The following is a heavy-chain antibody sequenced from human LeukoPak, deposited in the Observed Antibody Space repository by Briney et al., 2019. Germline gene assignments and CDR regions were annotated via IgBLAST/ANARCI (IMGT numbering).Heavy chain of an antibody. CDR1: GFTFTNYW. CDR3: VRDKLAGASRLDY. CDR2: IKQDGNEI. V-gene: IGHV3-7*03. J-gene: IGHJ4*02. Sequence: GGSLRLSCAASGFTFTNYWMSWVRQAPGKELEWVANIKQDGNEIYYVDSVKGRFTISRDNAKNSLYLQMNSLRAEDTAVYYCVRDKLAGASRLDYWGQGTLLTVSS. D-gene: IGHD7-27*01.